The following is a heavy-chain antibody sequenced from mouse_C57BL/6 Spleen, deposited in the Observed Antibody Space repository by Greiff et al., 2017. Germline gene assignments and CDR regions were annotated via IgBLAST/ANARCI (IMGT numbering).Heavy chain of an antibody. CDR3: TTGYYGNY. V-gene: IGHV14-1*01. J-gene: IGHJ2*01. CDR1: GFNIKDYY. D-gene: IGHD2-1*01. Sequence: VQLQQSGAELVRPGASVKLSCTASGFNIKDYYMHWVKQRPEQGLEWIGRIDPEDGATEYAPKFQSKATMTADTSSKTAYLQLSSLTSEDTAVYYCTTGYYGNYWGQGTTLTVSS. CDR2: IDPEDGAT.